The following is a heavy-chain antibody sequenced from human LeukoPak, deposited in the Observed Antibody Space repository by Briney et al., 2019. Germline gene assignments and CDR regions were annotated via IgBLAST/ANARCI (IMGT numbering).Heavy chain of an antibody. Sequence: PGGSLRLSCAASGFTFSSYGMHWVRQAPGKGLEWVAVIWYDGSNKYYADSVKGQFTISRDNSKNTLYLQMNSLRDEDTAVYYCARDRAAHFDSWGQGTLVTVSS. J-gene: IGHJ4*02. CDR3: ARDRAAHFDS. CDR1: GFTFSSYG. V-gene: IGHV3-33*01. CDR2: IWYDGSNK.